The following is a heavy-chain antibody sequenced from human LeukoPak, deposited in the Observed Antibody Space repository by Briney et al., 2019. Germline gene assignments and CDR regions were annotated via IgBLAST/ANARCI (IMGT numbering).Heavy chain of an antibody. Sequence: GGSLRLSCAASGFTFSSYAMSWVRQAPGKGLEWVSVISGSDYRTNYADSVKGRFTISRDNFKNTLYLQMNSLRAEDTAVYYCAKRKESYGDSCFDDYWGQGTLVTVSS. V-gene: IGHV3-23*01. D-gene: IGHD4-17*01. J-gene: IGHJ4*02. CDR2: ISGSDYRT. CDR3: AKRKESYGDSCFDDY. CDR1: GFTFSSYA.